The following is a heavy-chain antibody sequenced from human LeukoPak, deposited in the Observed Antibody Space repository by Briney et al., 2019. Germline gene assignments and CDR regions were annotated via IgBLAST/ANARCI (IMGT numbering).Heavy chain of an antibody. J-gene: IGHJ6*02. Sequence: PSQTQSLTCTVSGGSISSGGYYWSWIRQHPGKGLEWIGYIYYSGSTYYNPSLKSRVTISVDTSKNQFSLKLSSVTAADTAVYYCARENVQKADYGDSYYYYYGMDVWGQGTTVTVSS. V-gene: IGHV4-31*03. D-gene: IGHD4-17*01. CDR1: GGSISSGGYY. CDR2: IYYSGST. CDR3: ARENVQKADYGDSYYYYYGMDV.